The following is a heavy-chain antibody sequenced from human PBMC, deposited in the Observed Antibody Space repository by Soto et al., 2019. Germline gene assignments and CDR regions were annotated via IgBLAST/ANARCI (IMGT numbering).Heavy chain of an antibody. V-gene: IGHV1-2*02. CDR2: INPNSGGT. Sequence: EASVKVSCKASGYTFTGYYMHWVRQAPGQGLEWMGWINPNSGGTNYAQKFQGRVTMTRDTSISTAYMELSRLRSDDTAVYYCAREQYSSSWYGSWFDPWGQGTLVTVSS. J-gene: IGHJ5*02. D-gene: IGHD6-13*01. CDR1: GYTFTGYY. CDR3: AREQYSSSWYGSWFDP.